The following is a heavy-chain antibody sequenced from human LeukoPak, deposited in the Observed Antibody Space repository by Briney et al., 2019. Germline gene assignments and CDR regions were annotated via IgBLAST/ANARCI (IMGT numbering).Heavy chain of an antibody. CDR1: GFTFRDYT. CDR3: AREVLIVVEPAANTIDY. V-gene: IGHV3-21*01. J-gene: IGHJ4*02. Sequence: GGSLRLSCAASGFTFRDYTMNWVRQTPGKGLEWVSAINKGGSYMTYADSVKGRFTVSRDNAKNSLFLQMNNLRVEDTAVYFCAREVLIVVEPAANTIDYWGQGTRVTVSS. D-gene: IGHD2-2*01. CDR2: INKGGSYM.